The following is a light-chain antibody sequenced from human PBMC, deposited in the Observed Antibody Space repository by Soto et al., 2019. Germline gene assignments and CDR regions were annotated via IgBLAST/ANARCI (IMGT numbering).Light chain of an antibody. V-gene: IGLV6-57*02. J-gene: IGLJ2*01. Sequence: NFMLTQPHSVSESPGKTVTISCTGSSGSIASNYVQWYQQRPGSAPTTVIYEDNQRPSGVPDRFSGSVDSSSNSVSLTISGLKTEDEADYYCQSYDSSNPVVFGGGTKLTVL. CDR3: QSYDSSNPVV. CDR1: SGSIASNY. CDR2: EDN.